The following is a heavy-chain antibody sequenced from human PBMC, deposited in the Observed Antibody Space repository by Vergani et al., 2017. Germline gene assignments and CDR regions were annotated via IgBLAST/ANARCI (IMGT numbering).Heavy chain of an antibody. Sequence: QVHLQDSGPGLVKPSETLALTCSVSGDSINTADYWGWIRKPPGKGLEWIGSVYHSGSTSYNPSLQSRVTISVDTSKNQFSLNLNSMTAADTAIYYCAKNSSGGFFDNWGQGALVTVSS. CDR2: VYHSGST. CDR1: GDSINTADY. D-gene: IGHD6-25*01. J-gene: IGHJ4*02. CDR3: AKNSSGGFFDN. V-gene: IGHV4-38-2*02.